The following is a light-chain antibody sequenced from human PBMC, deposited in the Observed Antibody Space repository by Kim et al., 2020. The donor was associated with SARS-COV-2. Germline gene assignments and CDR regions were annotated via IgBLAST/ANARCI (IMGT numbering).Light chain of an antibody. V-gene: IGLV2-11*01. CDR3: CSYAGSSSYV. J-gene: IGLJ1*01. CDR1: NSDVGGYQF. Sequence: QSALNQPRSVSGSPGQSVTISCTGTNSDVGGYQFVSWFQQHPGKVPKLIISDVTERPSGVPDRFSGSKSGNTASLTISGLQAEDEADYYCCSYAGSSSYVFGTGTKVTVL. CDR2: DVT.